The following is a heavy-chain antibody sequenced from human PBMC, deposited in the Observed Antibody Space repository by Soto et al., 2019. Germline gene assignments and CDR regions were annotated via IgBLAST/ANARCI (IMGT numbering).Heavy chain of an antibody. CDR3: ARVKYCTNGVCQAAGY. CDR1: GYTFTSYG. D-gene: IGHD2-8*01. V-gene: IGHV1-18*04. J-gene: IGHJ4*02. Sequence: GASVQVSCKASGYTFTSYGISWVRQAPGQGLEWMGWISAYNGNTNYAQKLQGRVTMTTDTSTSTAYMELRSLRSDDTAVYYCARVKYCTNGVCQAAGYWGQGTLVTVSS. CDR2: ISAYNGNT.